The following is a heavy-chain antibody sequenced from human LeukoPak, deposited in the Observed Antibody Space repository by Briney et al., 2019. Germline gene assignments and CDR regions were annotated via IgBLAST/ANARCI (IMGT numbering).Heavy chain of an antibody. Sequence: SSVTLSLTCTVSGGSISSSSYYWGWIRQPPGKGLERIGSIYYSGSTYYIPSLKSRVTISVDTAKNQLSLKLSSVTAADTAVYYCARQTDVVAATSGGRSRSYYFDYWGQGTLVTVSS. CDR3: ARQTDVVAATSGGRSRSYYFDY. CDR1: GGSISSSSYY. V-gene: IGHV4-39*01. J-gene: IGHJ4*02. D-gene: IGHD2-15*01. CDR2: IYYSGST.